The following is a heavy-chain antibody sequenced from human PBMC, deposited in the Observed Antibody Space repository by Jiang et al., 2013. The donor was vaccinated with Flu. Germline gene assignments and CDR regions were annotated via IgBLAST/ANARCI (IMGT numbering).Heavy chain of an antibody. V-gene: IGHV1-46*01. Sequence: RQAPGQGLEWMGIINPSGGSTTYAQKFQGRVTMTRDTSTTTVYMEVSNLRSEDTAVYYCARDRRGTGAGDWFDPWGQGTLVTVSS. J-gene: IGHJ5*02. CDR3: ARDRRGTGAGDWFDP. D-gene: IGHD1-1*01. CDR2: INPSGGST.